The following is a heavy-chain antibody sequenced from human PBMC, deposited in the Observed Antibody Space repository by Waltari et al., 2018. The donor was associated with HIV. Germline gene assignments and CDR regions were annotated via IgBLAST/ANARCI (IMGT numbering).Heavy chain of an antibody. CDR3: AAGGYDSSGYDFDY. CDR1: GFTFTSSA. V-gene: IGHV1-58*01. CDR2: IVVGSGNT. J-gene: IGHJ4*02. D-gene: IGHD3-22*01. Sequence: QMQLVQSGPEVKKPGTSVKVSCKASGFTFTSSAVQWVRQARGQRLEWIGLIVVGSGNTNYAQKFQERVTITRDMSTSTAYMELSSLRSEDTAVYYCAAGGYDSSGYDFDYWGQGTLVTVSS.